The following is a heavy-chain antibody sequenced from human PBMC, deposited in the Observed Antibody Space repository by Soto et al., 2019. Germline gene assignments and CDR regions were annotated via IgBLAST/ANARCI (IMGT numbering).Heavy chain of an antibody. CDR2: IGTAGDT. CDR3: ARGLDITGSYYFDY. Sequence: EVQLVESGGGLVQPGGSLRLSCAASGFTFSSYDMHWVRQAAGKGLEWVSAIGTAGDTYYPGSVKGRFTISRENAKNSLYLQMNSRRAEDTAVYYWARGLDITGSYYFDYWGQGPLVPV. D-gene: IGHD1-20*01. V-gene: IGHV3-13*01. J-gene: IGHJ4*02. CDR1: GFTFSSYD.